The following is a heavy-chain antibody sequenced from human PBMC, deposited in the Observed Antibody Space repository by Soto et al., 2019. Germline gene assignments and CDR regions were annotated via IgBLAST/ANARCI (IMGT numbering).Heavy chain of an antibody. CDR2: LRSKAYGGTT. V-gene: IGHV3-49*03. Sequence: PGGSLXLSCTAPGFTFGDDAMSWFRQAPGKGLEWVGFLRSKAYGGTTEYAASLKRRFTISRDDSNSTPYLQMNRPKTEDTAVYYCTRRDVVLVPAAIDYYYYGMEVWGQGTTVTVSS. D-gene: IGHD2-2*01. CDR3: TRRDVVLVPAAIDYYYYGMEV. CDR1: GFTFGDDA. J-gene: IGHJ6*02.